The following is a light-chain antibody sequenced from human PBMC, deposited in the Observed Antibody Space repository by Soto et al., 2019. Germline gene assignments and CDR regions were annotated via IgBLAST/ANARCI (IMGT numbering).Light chain of an antibody. CDR2: DAS. CDR3: QQYGSSGT. Sequence: VLTQSLATLSLSPGERATLSCRASQSVNSYLAWYQQKPGQAPRLLIYDASNRATGIPARFSGSGSGTDFTLTISRLEPEDFAVYYCQQYGSSGTFGQGTKVDIK. CDR1: QSVNSY. J-gene: IGKJ1*01. V-gene: IGKV3-20*01.